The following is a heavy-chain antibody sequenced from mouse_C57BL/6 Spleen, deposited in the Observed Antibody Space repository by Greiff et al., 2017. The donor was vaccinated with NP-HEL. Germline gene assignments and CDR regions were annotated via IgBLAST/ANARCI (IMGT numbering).Heavy chain of an antibody. CDR1: GYTFTTYP. CDR2: FHPYNDDT. D-gene: IGHD2-3*01. J-gene: IGHJ4*01. CDR3: ARCGSVYDGYYYAMDY. V-gene: IGHV1-47*01. Sequence: QVQLQQSGAELVKPGASVKMSCKASGYTFTTYPIEWMKQNHGKSLEWIGNFHPYNDDTKYNEKFKGKATLTVEKSSSTVYVELSRLTYDDSAVYYCARCGSVYDGYYYAMDYWGQGTSVTVSS.